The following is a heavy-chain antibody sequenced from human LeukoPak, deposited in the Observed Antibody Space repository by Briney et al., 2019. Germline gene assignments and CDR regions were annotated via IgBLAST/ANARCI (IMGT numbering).Heavy chain of an antibody. CDR2: IWYDGSKK. D-gene: IGHD5-24*01. V-gene: IGHV3-33*06. CDR1: GFTFTNYG. J-gene: IGHJ4*02. CDR3: VKDDGRVKGRIDY. Sequence: GESLKISCAASGFTFTNYGMHWVRQAPGKELEWVAVIWYDGSKKYYADSVKGRFTISRDNSKNTVYMQMNSMRVEDTAVYYCVKDDGRVKGRIDYWGQGTPVTVS.